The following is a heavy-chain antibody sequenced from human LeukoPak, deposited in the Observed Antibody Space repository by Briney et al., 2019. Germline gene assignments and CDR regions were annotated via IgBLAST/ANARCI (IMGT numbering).Heavy chain of an antibody. J-gene: IGHJ5*02. CDR2: IYYSGST. V-gene: IGHV4-39*07. Sequence: SETLSLTCTVSGGSISSSSYYWGWIRQPPGKGLEWIGSIYYSGSTYYNPSLKSRVTISVDTSKNQFSLKLSSVTAADTAVYYCARDFQRGGSYDQAFDPWGQGTLVTVPS. D-gene: IGHD1-26*01. CDR3: ARDFQRGGSYDQAFDP. CDR1: GGSISSSSYY.